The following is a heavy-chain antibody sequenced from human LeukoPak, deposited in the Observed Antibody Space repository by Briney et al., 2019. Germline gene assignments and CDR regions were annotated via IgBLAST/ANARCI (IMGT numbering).Heavy chain of an antibody. CDR1: GGSISSSSYY. J-gene: IGHJ4*02. D-gene: IGHD3-3*01. CDR2: IYYSGST. Sequence: SETLSLTCTVSGGSISSSSYYWGWIRQPPGKGLEWFGSIYYSGSTYYNPSLKSRVTISVDTSKNQFSLKLSSVTAADTAVYYCARLSLYYDFWSGYYLFWGQGTLVTVSS. CDR3: ARLSLYYDFWSGYYLF. V-gene: IGHV4-39*01.